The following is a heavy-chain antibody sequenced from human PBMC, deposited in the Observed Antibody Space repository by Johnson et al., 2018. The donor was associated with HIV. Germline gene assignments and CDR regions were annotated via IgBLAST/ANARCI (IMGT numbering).Heavy chain of an antibody. CDR1: GFTFSSAW. Sequence: VQLVESGGGVVQPGRSLRLSCAASGFTFSSAWMSWVRQAPGKGLEWVGRIKSKTDGGTTDYAAPVTGRFTISRDDSKNALFLQLNSLKTEDTAVYFCSTDQAGDYVWGSYRYAFDIWGQGTKVTVSS. J-gene: IGHJ3*02. V-gene: IGHV3-15*01. CDR2: IKSKTDGGTT. CDR3: STDQAGDYVWGSYRYAFDI. D-gene: IGHD3-16*02.